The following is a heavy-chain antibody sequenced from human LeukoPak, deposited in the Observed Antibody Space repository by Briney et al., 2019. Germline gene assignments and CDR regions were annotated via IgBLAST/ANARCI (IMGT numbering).Heavy chain of an antibody. J-gene: IGHJ4*01. D-gene: IGHD6-13*01. Sequence: LPGGSLRLXCAVSGFTFSDYWMNWVRQAPGKGLEWVASIKQDGGEKSYVDSVKGRFTISRDNPKNSLYLQMSSLRAEDTAVYYCARDGTAAGLYFDLWGQGTLVTVSS. CDR1: GFTFSDYW. CDR2: IKQDGGEK. CDR3: ARDGTAAGLYFDL. V-gene: IGHV3-7*01.